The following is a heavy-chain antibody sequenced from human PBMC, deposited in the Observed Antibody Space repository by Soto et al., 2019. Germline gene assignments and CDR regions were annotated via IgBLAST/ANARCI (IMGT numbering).Heavy chain of an antibody. V-gene: IGHV5-10-1*01. CDR2: IDPSDSYT. CDR3: ARQVMVRGVNYYYYGMDV. J-gene: IGHJ6*02. Sequence: LGESLKISCKGSGYSFTSHWISWVRQMPGKGLEWMGRIDPSDSYTNYSPSFQGHVTISADKSISTAYLQWSSLKASDTAMYYCARQVMVRGVNYYYYGMDVWGQGTTVTVSS. D-gene: IGHD3-10*01. CDR1: GYSFTSHW.